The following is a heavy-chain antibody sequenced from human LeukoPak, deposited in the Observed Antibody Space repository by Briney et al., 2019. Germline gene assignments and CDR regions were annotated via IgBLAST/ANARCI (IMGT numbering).Heavy chain of an antibody. D-gene: IGHD6-13*01. J-gene: IGHJ4*02. Sequence: GGSLRLSCAASGFTFSSYSFNWVRQAPGKGLKWVSSISGSSDYRSYADSVKGRFTISRDNSKNALYLQMSSLRAEDTAVYYCVKDGSSSPYSWYYFDYWGQGTLVTVSS. CDR1: GFTFSSYS. CDR3: VKDGSSSPYSWYYFDY. V-gene: IGHV3-21*01. CDR2: ISGSSDYR.